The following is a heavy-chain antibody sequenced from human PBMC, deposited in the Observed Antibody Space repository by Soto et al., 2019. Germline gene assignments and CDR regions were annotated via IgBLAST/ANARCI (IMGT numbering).Heavy chain of an antibody. CDR1: GFSLSTSGVG. V-gene: IGHV2-5*02. CDR3: AHSRPPGGDWAY. CDR2: IYWDDDK. J-gene: IGHJ4*02. D-gene: IGHD2-21*01. Sequence: QITLKESGPTLVKPTQTLTLTCTFSGFSLSTSGVGVGWIRQPPGKALEWLALIYWDDDKRYSPSLKSRLTITKAPSKNQVVLTMPNMDPVDTATYYCAHSRPPGGDWAYWGQGTLVTVSS.